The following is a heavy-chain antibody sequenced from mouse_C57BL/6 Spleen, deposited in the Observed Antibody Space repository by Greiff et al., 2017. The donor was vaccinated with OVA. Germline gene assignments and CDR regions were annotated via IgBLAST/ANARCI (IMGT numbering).Heavy chain of an antibody. CDR1: GFTFSNYW. V-gene: IGHV6-3*01. CDR3: TGKLGRWYFDV. CDR2: IRLKSDNYAT. J-gene: IGHJ1*03. Sequence: EVMLVESGGGLVQPGGSMKLSCVASGFTFSNYWMNWVRQSPEKGLEWVAQIRLKSDNYATHYAESVKGRFTISRDDSKSSVYLQMNNLRAEDTGIYYCTGKLGRWYFDVWGTGTTVTVSS. D-gene: IGHD4-1*01.